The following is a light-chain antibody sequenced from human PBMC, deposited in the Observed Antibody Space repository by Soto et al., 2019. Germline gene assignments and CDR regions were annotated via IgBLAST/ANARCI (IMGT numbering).Light chain of an antibody. V-gene: IGKV1-12*01. CDR3: QQAISFPIT. J-gene: IGKJ5*01. Sequence: DIQMTQAPCSVSASIGDRVSSTCRASEGISTYLGWYQQKPGKAPKLLIYAASSLQTGVPSRFSGSGSGTDFTLTISSLQPEDFGTYYCQQAISFPITFGQGTRLEIK. CDR1: EGISTY. CDR2: AAS.